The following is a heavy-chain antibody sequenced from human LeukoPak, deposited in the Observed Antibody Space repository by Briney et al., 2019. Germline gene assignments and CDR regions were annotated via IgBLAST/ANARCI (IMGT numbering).Heavy chain of an antibody. Sequence: GGSLRLSCAASGSIFSRYGMYWVRQAPGKGLEWVAFIGYDESEKYVDSVRGRFTISRDNSKKTLYLQMNSLRAEDTAVYYCANVQYYDFWSGYWGQGTLVTVSS. D-gene: IGHD3-3*01. CDR1: GSIFSRYG. J-gene: IGHJ4*02. V-gene: IGHV3-30*02. CDR3: ANVQYYDFWSGY. CDR2: IGYDESEK.